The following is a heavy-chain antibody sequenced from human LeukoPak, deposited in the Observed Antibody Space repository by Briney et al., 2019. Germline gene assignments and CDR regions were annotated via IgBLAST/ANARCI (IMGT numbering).Heavy chain of an antibody. Sequence: ASVKVSCKASGYTFSSYYVHWVRQAPGQGLEWMGMIIPSDGFTSYAQKFQGRVTMTRDMSTSTVYMELSSLRSDDTAVYYCARWFGYYGSGSYYKELYWYFDLWGRGTLVTVSS. CDR1: GYTFSSYY. V-gene: IGHV1-46*01. CDR3: ARWFGYYGSGSYYKELYWYFDL. J-gene: IGHJ2*01. CDR2: IIPSDGFT. D-gene: IGHD3-10*01.